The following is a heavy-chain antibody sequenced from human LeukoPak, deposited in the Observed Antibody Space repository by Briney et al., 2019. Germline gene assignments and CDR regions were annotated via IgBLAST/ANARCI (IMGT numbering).Heavy chain of an antibody. CDR1: GGSISSYY. CDR2: IYYSGST. J-gene: IGHJ4*02. Sequence: SETLSLTWTVSGGSISSYYWSWIRQPPGKGLEWIGYIYYSGSTNYNPSLKSRVTISVDTSKNQFSLKLSSVTAADTAVYYCARVTGYCTNGVCPRYLDYWGQGTLVPVSS. D-gene: IGHD2-8*01. CDR3: ARVTGYCTNGVCPRYLDY. V-gene: IGHV4-59*01.